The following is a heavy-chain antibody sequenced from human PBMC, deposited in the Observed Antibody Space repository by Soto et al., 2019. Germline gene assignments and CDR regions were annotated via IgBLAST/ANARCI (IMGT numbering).Heavy chain of an antibody. CDR3: GGAVPAAPYYYGMDA. J-gene: IGHJ6*02. CDR1: GGTFSSYA. V-gene: IGHV1-69*01. CDR2: IIPIFGTA. Sequence: QVQLVQSGAEVKKPGSSVKVSCKASGGTFSSYAISWVRQAPGQGLEWMGGIIPIFGTANYAQKFQGRVTITADESASTAYMELSSLRAEDTAVYYCGGAVPAAPYYYGMDAWGQGTTVTGSS. D-gene: IGHD2-2*01.